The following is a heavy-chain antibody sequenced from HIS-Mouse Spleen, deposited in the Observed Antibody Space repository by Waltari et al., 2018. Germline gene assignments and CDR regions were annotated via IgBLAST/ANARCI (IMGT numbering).Heavy chain of an antibody. D-gene: IGHD6-13*01. CDR2: INPNSGGT. CDR3: ARSPSGSSWYDY. Sequence: QVQLVQSGAEVKKPGASVKVSCKASGYTFTGYYMHWVRQAPGQGLEWMAEINPNSGGTNYAQKVQGRVTMTRDTSISTAYMELSRLRSDDTAVYYCARSPSGSSWYDYWGQGTLVTVSS. CDR1: GYTFTGYY. V-gene: IGHV1-2*02. J-gene: IGHJ4*02.